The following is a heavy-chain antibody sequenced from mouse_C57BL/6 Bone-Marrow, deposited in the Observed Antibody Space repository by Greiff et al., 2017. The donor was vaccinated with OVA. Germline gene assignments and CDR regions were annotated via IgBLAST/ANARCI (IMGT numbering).Heavy chain of an antibody. CDR3: ASGGTGYWYFDV. Sequence: VKLQQPGAELVRPGSSVKLSCKASGYTFTSYWMDWVKQRPGQGLEWIGNIYPSDSETHYNQKFKDKATLTVDKSSSTAYMQLSSLTSEDSAVYYCASGGTGYWYFDVWGTGTTVTVSS. J-gene: IGHJ1*03. V-gene: IGHV1-61*01. CDR1: GYTFTSYW. CDR2: IYPSDSET. D-gene: IGHD3-3*01.